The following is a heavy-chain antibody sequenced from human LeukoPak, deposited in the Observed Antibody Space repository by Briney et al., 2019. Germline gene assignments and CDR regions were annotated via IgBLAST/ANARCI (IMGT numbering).Heavy chain of an antibody. J-gene: IGHJ5*02. D-gene: IGHD3-22*01. CDR3: ARANTRITLIDRNWFDP. CDR2: IYYSGST. Sequence: PSETLSLTCTVSGGSISSGGYYWSWIRQHPGKGLEWIGYIYYSGSTYYNPSLKSRVTISVDTSKNQFSLKLSSVTAADTAMYYCARANTRITLIDRNWFDPWGQGTLVTVSS. V-gene: IGHV4-31*03. CDR1: GGSISSGGYY.